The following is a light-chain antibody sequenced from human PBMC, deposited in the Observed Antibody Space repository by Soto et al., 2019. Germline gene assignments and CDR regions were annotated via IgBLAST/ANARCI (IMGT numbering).Light chain of an antibody. Sequence: DIQMTPSPSTLSASVGDSVTITCRARQSINNWLAWYQQKPGKAPSLLISGASNLASGVPSRFSGSGFGTEFTLPISSPQPDDFATYYCQQYSRVWTFGQGTRVEVK. CDR2: GAS. CDR3: QQYSRVWT. CDR1: QSINNW. J-gene: IGKJ1*01. V-gene: IGKV1-5*03.